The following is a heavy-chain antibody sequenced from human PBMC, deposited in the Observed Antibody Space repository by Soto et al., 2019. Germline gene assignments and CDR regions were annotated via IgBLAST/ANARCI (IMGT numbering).Heavy chain of an antibody. CDR1: GFSLRISGVG. J-gene: IGHJ3*02. CDR2: IYWYDDK. V-gene: IGHV2-5*01. D-gene: IGHD2-15*01. Sequence: QITLKESGPPLVKPTQTLTLTCTFSGFSLRISGVGVGWIRQPPGKALEWLALIYWYDDKPYSPSLKGSLTIXTXXSKNQAVLTMTNMDPVDTAAYYCAHSATVSDAFAIWGQGTMVTVSS. CDR3: AHSATVSDAFAI.